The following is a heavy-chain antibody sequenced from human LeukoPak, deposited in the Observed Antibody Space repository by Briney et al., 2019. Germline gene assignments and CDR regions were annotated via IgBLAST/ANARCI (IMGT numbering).Heavy chain of an antibody. CDR3: ARGVGATYYYYYGMDV. J-gene: IGHJ6*02. D-gene: IGHD1-26*01. Sequence: SETLSLTCTVSGGSISSYHWSWIWQPPGKGLEWIGYIYYSGSTNYNPSLKSRVTISVDTSKNQFSLKLSSVTPADTAVYYCARGVGATYYYYYGMDVWGQGTTVTVSS. V-gene: IGHV4-59*01. CDR2: IYYSGST. CDR1: GGSISSYH.